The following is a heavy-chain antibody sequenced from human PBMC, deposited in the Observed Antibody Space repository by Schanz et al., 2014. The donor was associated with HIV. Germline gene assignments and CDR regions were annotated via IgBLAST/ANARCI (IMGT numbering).Heavy chain of an antibody. D-gene: IGHD6-6*01. CDR2: IWYDGTNK. Sequence: QVQLVESGGGVVQPGRSLRLSCAASGFTFSSYGMHWVRQAPGKGLEWVAVIWYDGTNKYYADSVKGRFTISRDNSRKTLYLQMNSLRVEDTAVYYCANTEFPYSNSSDYYYGMDVWGQGTTVTVSS. CDR1: GFTFSSYG. V-gene: IGHV3-33*06. CDR3: ANTEFPYSNSSDYYYGMDV. J-gene: IGHJ6*02.